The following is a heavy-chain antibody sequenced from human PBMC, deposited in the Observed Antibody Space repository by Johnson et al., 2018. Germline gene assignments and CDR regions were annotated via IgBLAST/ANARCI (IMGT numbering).Heavy chain of an antibody. Sequence: QVQLVESGGGVVQPGRSLRLSCVASGLTFSGYGMHWVRQAPGRGLEWVAVISYDGSNKYYADSVKGRFTISRDNSKNTLYLQMNSLRAEDTAVYYCAKERYNHDSSGYDWGQGTMVTVSS. CDR2: ISYDGSNK. D-gene: IGHD3-22*01. J-gene: IGHJ3*01. CDR1: GLTFSGYG. V-gene: IGHV3-30*18. CDR3: AKERYNHDSSGYD.